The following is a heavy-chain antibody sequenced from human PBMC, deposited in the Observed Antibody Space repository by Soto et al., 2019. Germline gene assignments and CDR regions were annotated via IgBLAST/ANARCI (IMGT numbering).Heavy chain of an antibody. CDR3: ARVTTSRYPGMDV. V-gene: IGHV4-4*02. CDR1: GGSISSSNW. Sequence: QVQLQESGPGLVKPSGTLSLTCAVSGGSISSSNWWSWVRQPPGKGLEWIGEIYHSGSTNYNPSHKSRVTISVDKSKNQFPLKVSSVTAADTAVYYCARVTTSRYPGMDVWGQGTTVTVSS. CDR2: IYHSGST. D-gene: IGHD4-4*01. J-gene: IGHJ6*02.